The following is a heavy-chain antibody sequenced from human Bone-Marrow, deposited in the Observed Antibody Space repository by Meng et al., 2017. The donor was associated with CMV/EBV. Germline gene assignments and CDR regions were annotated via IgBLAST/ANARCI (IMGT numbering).Heavy chain of an antibody. V-gene: IGHV1-69*01. CDR2: IIPIFGTA. CDR3: ARDFNYDSSGYYFGGV. D-gene: IGHD3-22*01. CDR1: GTFSSYA. Sequence: GTFSSYAISWVRQAPGQGLEGMGGIIPIFGTANYAQKFQGRVTITADESTSTAYMELSSLRSEDTAVYYCARDFNYDSSGYYFGGVWGQGTLVTVSS. J-gene: IGHJ4*02.